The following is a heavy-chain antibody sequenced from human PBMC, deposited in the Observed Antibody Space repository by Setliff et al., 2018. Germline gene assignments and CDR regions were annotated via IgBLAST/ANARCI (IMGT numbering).Heavy chain of an antibody. J-gene: IGHJ3*02. CDR2: INPSSGRT. D-gene: IGHD3-22*01. Sequence: ASVKVSCKASGYTFTNYGISWVRQAPGLGLEWMGTINPSSGRTSYAQKFQGRVTMNRDTSTSTVYMDMSSLRSEDTAVYYCARDVFPYHYEGAFDIWGQGTMVTVSS. V-gene: IGHV1-46*01. CDR1: GYTFTNYG. CDR3: ARDVFPYHYEGAFDI.